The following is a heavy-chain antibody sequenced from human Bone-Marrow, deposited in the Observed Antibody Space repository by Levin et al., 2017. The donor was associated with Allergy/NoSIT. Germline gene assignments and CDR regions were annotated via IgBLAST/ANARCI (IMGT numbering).Heavy chain of an antibody. V-gene: IGHV3-9*01. Sequence: QSGGSLRLSCVASGFNFDENAMHWVRQAPGKGLEWVSGITWNSDVTGYADSVKGRFTISRDNAKKSLYLQMSSLRPDDTAFYYCAQDRTRGASSHFQSWGQGTLVTVSS. CDR2: ITWNSDVT. J-gene: IGHJ4*02. CDR3: AQDRTRGASSHFQS. CDR1: GFNFDENA. D-gene: IGHD2-2*01.